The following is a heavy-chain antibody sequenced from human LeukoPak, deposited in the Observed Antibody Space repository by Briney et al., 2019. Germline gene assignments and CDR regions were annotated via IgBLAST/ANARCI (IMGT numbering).Heavy chain of an antibody. Sequence: PSETLSLTCTVSGGSISSYYWSWIRQPAGKGLEWIGRIYTSGSTNYNPPLKSRVTMSVDTSKNQFSVKLSSVTAADTAVYDCARDGYYYDSTGYSGDYWGQGTLVTVSS. D-gene: IGHD3-22*01. CDR3: ARDGYYYDSTGYSGDY. CDR1: GGSISSYY. CDR2: IYTSGST. J-gene: IGHJ4*02. V-gene: IGHV4-4*07.